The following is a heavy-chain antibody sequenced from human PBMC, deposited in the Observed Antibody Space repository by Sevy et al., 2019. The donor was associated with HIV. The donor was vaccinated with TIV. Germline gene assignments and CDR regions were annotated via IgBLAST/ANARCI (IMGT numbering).Heavy chain of an antibody. CDR2: ISYDGIKK. Sequence: GGSLRLSCAASGFTFSTYGMHWVRQAPGKGLEWAAAISYDGIKKYYADSVKGRFTISRDNSKNTLYLEMNSLRPEDTAVYYCAKDWGGANDWDLYFDHWGQGALVTVSS. V-gene: IGHV3-30*18. D-gene: IGHD3-16*01. CDR3: AKDWGGANDWDLYFDH. J-gene: IGHJ4*02. CDR1: GFTFSTYG.